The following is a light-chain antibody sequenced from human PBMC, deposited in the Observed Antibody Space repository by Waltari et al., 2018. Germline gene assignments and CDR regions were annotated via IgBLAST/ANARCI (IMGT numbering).Light chain of an antibody. J-gene: IGKJ4*01. V-gene: IGKV3-20*01. Sequence: EILFPQSPGTLSLSPGERATLSCRARQTVRTTYLAWYQQKPGQAPTLLIYGASSKATGIPDRFSGSGSGTDFSLTISSLEPEDFAVYYCQQYDISPLTFGGGTKVEIK. CDR1: QTVRTTY. CDR2: GAS. CDR3: QQYDISPLT.